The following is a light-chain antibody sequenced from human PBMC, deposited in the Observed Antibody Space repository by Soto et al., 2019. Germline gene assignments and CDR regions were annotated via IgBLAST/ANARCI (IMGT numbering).Light chain of an antibody. CDR3: QQYAASPLT. V-gene: IGKV3-20*01. CDR1: QTVGRNY. Sequence: EIVLTQSPGTLSVSPGERATLSCRASQTVGRNYLAWYQQKPGQAPRLLIYPASNRATGIPDRFSGSGSVTDFTLTISRLEPEDFVMSYCQQYAASPLTFGGGAKVEI. J-gene: IGKJ4*01. CDR2: PAS.